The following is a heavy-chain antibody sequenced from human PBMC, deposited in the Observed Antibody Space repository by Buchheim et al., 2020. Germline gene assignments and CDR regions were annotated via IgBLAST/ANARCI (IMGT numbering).Heavy chain of an antibody. CDR2: IYYSASA. J-gene: IGHJ5*02. D-gene: IGHD2-15*01. Sequence: QVQLQESGPGLVKPSETLSLPCTVSGGFINTYYWSWIRQPPGKGLDWLGYIYYSASANYNPSLRSRITISVDTSKNQLSLKLNSVTAADTAVYYCARAGYRGWFDPWGPGTL. V-gene: IGHV4-59*01. CDR3: ARAGYRGWFDP. CDR1: GGFINTYY.